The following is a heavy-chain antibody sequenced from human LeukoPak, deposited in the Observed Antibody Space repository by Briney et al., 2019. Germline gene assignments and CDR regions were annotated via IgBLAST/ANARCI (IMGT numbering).Heavy chain of an antibody. J-gene: IGHJ5*02. CDR3: ARDHAFDGDNWFDP. D-gene: IGHD3-10*01. V-gene: IGHV1-2*06. CDR2: IYPHSGGT. Sequence: GASVKVSCKASGYTFTGYYMHWVRQAPGRGLEWMGRIYPHSGGTIYAQKFQGRVTMTRDTSISTAYMELSSLRSDDTAVYYCARDHAFDGDNWFDPWGQGTLVTVSS. CDR1: GYTFTGYY.